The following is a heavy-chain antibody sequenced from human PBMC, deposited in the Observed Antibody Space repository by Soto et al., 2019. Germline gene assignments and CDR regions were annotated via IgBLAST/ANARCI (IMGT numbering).Heavy chain of an antibody. D-gene: IGHD3-22*01. V-gene: IGHV3-21*01. CDR3: ARDYYDSSGYAAFLDY. CDR1: GFTFSSYS. J-gene: IGHJ4*02. Sequence: GGSLRLSCAASGFTFSSYSMNWVRQAPGKGLEWVSSISGSSSYIYYADSVKGRFTTSRDNAKNSLYLQMNSLRAEDTAVYYCARDYYDSSGYAAFLDYWGQGTLVTVSS. CDR2: ISGSSSYI.